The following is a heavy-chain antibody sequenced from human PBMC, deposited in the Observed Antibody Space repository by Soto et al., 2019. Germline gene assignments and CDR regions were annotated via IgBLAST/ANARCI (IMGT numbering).Heavy chain of an antibody. J-gene: IGHJ1*01. CDR2: ISYDGSNK. V-gene: IGHV3-30-3*01. Sequence: PGGSLRLSCAASGFTFSSYAMHWVRQAPGKGLEWVAVISYDGSNKYYADSVKGRFTISRDNSKNTLYLQMNSLRAEDTAVYYCARVNRYIVVVPAAFPLYFQHWGQGTLVTVSS. D-gene: IGHD2-2*01. CDR3: ARVNRYIVVVPAAFPLYFQH. CDR1: GFTFSSYA.